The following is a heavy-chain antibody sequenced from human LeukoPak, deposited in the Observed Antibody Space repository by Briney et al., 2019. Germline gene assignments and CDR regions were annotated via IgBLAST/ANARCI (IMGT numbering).Heavy chain of an antibody. Sequence: PGGSLRLPCAASGFTVSSNFLSWVRQAPGKGLEWVSLIYSGGSTDYTDSVKGRFTISRDNSKNTLYLQMNSLRAEDTAVYYCARRAGGYSHPYDYWGQGTLVTVSS. CDR3: ARRAGGYSHPYDY. J-gene: IGHJ4*02. CDR2: IYSGGST. V-gene: IGHV3-53*01. CDR1: GFTVSSNF. D-gene: IGHD4-23*01.